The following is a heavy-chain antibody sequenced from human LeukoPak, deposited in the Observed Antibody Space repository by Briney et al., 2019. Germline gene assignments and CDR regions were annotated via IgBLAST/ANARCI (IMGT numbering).Heavy chain of an antibody. CDR3: ARRRVGDLTVGSDTWFDP. CDR2: ISDSGST. V-gene: IGHV4-59*08. D-gene: IGHD2-15*01. J-gene: IGHJ5*02. Sequence: SETLSLTCTVSGGSITNYNWNWIRQPPGKGLEWIGYISDSGSTNYNPSLQSRVTISVDMSKNQFSLKLSSVTASDTAVYYCARRRVGDLTVGSDTWFDPWGQGALVTVSS. CDR1: GGSITNYN.